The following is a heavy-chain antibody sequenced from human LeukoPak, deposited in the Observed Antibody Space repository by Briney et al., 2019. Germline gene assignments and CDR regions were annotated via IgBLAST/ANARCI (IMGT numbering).Heavy chain of an antibody. CDR3: AKDHSFDSSGYPWFDP. CDR2: ISSSSSTI. D-gene: IGHD3-22*01. J-gene: IGHJ5*02. V-gene: IGHV3-48*01. Sequence: GGSLRLSCAASGFTFSSYSMNWVRQAPGKGLEWVSYISSSSSTIYYADSVKGRFTISRDNSKNTLYLQMNSLRAEDTAVYYCAKDHSFDSSGYPWFDPWGQGTLVTVSS. CDR1: GFTFSSYS.